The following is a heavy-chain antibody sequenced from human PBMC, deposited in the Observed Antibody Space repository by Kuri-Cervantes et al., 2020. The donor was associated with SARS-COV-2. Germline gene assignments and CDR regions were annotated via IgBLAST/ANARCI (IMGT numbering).Heavy chain of an antibody. Sequence: GGSLRLSCAVSGFTFSNYSMNWVRQAPGKGLEWVSSISSTSSYIYYADSVRGRFTISRDNAKNSLYLQMNSLRAEDTAVYYCARVDIAWDLLPWGQGTLVTVSS. J-gene: IGHJ4*02. CDR2: ISSTSSYI. D-gene: IGHD1-26*01. V-gene: IGHV3-21*01. CDR3: ARVDIAWDLLP. CDR1: GFTFSNYS.